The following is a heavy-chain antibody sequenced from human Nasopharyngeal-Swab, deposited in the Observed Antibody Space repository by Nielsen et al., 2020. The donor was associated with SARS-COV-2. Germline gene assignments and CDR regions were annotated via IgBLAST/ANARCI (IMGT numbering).Heavy chain of an antibody. D-gene: IGHD3-10*01. CDR2: ISYDGSNK. Sequence: GGSLRLSCAASGVTLSSYDMHWVRQAPGKGLEWVAVISYDGSNKYYADSVKGRFTISRDNSKNTLYLQMDSLRAEDTAVYYCARGPGSYYDNWGQGTLVTVSS. CDR1: GVTLSSYD. CDR3: ARGPGSYYDN. J-gene: IGHJ4*02. V-gene: IGHV3-30-3*01.